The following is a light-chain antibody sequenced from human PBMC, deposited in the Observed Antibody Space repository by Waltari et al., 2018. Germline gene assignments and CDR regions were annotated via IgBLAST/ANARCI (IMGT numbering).Light chain of an antibody. Sequence: DIQLTQSPSSLSASVGDRVTITCRASQSISIYLNWYQQKPGKAPNLLIYAAYSLHSGVPSRFSGSGSGTDFTLTINSLQPEDCAIYYCQQSYSVPLTVGPGTKVDVK. V-gene: IGKV1-39*01. J-gene: IGKJ3*01. CDR2: AAY. CDR3: QQSYSVPLT. CDR1: QSISIY.